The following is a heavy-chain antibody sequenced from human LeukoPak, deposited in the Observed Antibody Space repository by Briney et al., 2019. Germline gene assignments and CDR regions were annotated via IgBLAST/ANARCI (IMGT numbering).Heavy chain of an antibody. V-gene: IGHV3-48*03. CDR2: ISSSGSTI. Sequence: WGSLRLSCAASGFTFSSYEMNWVRQAPGKGLEWVSYISSSGSTIYYADSVKGRFTISRDNAKNSLYLQMNSLRAEDTAVYYCAKGWSRWLDSDFDYWGQGTLVTVSS. D-gene: IGHD3-22*01. CDR3: AKGWSRWLDSDFDY. CDR1: GFTFSSYE. J-gene: IGHJ4*02.